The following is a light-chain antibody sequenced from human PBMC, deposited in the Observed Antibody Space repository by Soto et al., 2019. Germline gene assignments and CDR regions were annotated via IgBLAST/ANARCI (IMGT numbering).Light chain of an antibody. V-gene: IGLV2-14*01. Sequence: QSVLTQPASVSGSPGQSITISCAGTSNDIGGYNYVSWYQQHPGRAPKLMIYEVTNRPLGVSNRFSGSKSGNTASLTISGLQAEDEADYYCSSYSNSNTLWVFGGGTKLIVL. J-gene: IGLJ3*02. CDR1: SNDIGGYNY. CDR2: EVT. CDR3: SSYSNSNTLWV.